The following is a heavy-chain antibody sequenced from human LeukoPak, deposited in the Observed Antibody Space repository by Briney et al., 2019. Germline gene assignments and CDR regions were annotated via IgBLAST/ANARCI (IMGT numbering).Heavy chain of an antibody. V-gene: IGHV1-69*05. CDR1: GGTFSGYV. CDR3: ARHPAGGIGMVPPYYFDY. J-gene: IGHJ4*02. CDR2: IIPIFDTT. Sequence: ASVKVSCKASGGTFSGYVISWVRQAPGQGLEWMGRIIPIFDTTNYAQKLQGSVTITTDETTSTAYMELSSLRSEDTAVYYCARHPAGGIGMVPPYYFDYWGQGTLVTVSS. D-gene: IGHD6-13*01.